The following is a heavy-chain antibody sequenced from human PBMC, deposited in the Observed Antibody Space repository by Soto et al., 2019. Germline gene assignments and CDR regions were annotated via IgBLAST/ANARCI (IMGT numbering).Heavy chain of an antibody. J-gene: IGHJ6*02. CDR1: GFTFDDYA. Sequence: GGSLRLSCAASGFTFDDYAMHWVRQAPGKGLEWVSGISWNSGSIGYADSVKGRFTISRDNAKNSLYLQMNSLRAEDTALYYCAKGRGTIYYYYGMHVWGQGTTVTVSS. V-gene: IGHV3-9*01. CDR3: AKGRGTIYYYYGMHV. D-gene: IGHD3-3*01. CDR2: ISWNSGSI.